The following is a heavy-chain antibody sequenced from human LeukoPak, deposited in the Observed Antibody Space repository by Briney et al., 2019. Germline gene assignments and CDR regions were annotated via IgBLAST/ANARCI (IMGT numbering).Heavy chain of an antibody. CDR1: GYTFTSYD. CDR2: MNPNSGNT. V-gene: IGHV1-8*01. J-gene: IGHJ6*03. D-gene: IGHD6-19*01. CDR3: ARGSSGWFNYYYYMDV. Sequence: ASVKGSCKASGYTFTSYDINWMRQATRQGLEWMGWMNPNSGNTGYAQKFQGRVTMTRNTSISTAYMELSSLRSEDTAVYYCARGSSGWFNYYYYMDVWGKGTTVTVSS.